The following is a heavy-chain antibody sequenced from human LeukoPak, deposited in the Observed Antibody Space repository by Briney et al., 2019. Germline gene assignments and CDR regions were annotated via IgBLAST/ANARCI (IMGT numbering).Heavy chain of an antibody. J-gene: IGHJ6*02. CDR1: ENTFSSYD. Sequence: GASVKVSCKASENTFSSYDMYWVRQATGQGLEWMGWMDPNSGNTGYAQKFQGRVTMTRNTSISTAYMELSSLRSEDTAVYYCATTWGGGSYYYYGMDVWGQGTTVTVSS. CDR3: ATTWGGGSYYYYGMDV. D-gene: IGHD1-26*01. V-gene: IGHV1-8*01. CDR2: MDPNSGNT.